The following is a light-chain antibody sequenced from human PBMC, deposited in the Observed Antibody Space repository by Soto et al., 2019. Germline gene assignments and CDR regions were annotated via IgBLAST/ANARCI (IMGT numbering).Light chain of an antibody. J-gene: IGKJ3*01. CDR3: QQLNSFPIP. Sequence: IQLTQSPSSLSASVGDRVTISCRASQGIANFLAWYQQKPGKAPKLLIYAASTLQSGVPSRFSGRGSGTDFPLTISSLQPEDFATYYCQQLNSFPIPFGPGTKVDIK. CDR2: AAS. CDR1: QGIANF. V-gene: IGKV1-9*01.